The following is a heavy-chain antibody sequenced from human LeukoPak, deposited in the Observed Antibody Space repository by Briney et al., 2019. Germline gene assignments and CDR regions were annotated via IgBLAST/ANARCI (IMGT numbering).Heavy chain of an antibody. Sequence: GGSLRLSCAASGFTFSSYSMNWVRQAPGKGLEWVSSISSSSSYIYYADSVKGRFTISRDNAKNSLYLQMNSLRAEDTAVYYCARESTVEAYPHWGQGTLVTVSS. CDR2: ISSSSSYI. CDR3: ARESTVEAYPH. D-gene: IGHD1-26*01. V-gene: IGHV3-21*01. CDR1: GFTFSSYS. J-gene: IGHJ4*02.